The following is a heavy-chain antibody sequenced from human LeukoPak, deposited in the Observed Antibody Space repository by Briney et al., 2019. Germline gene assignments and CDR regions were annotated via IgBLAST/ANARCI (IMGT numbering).Heavy chain of an antibody. CDR2: IGGSGGST. J-gene: IGHJ4*02. Sequence: QPGGSLRLSCAASGFTFSSYAMSWARQAPGKGLEWVSAIGGSGGSTYYADSVKGRFTISRDNSKNTLYLQMNSLRAEDTAVYYCAKGYFDWLLLFDYWGQGTLVTVSS. V-gene: IGHV3-23*01. CDR3: AKGYFDWLLLFDY. CDR1: GFTFSSYA. D-gene: IGHD3-9*01.